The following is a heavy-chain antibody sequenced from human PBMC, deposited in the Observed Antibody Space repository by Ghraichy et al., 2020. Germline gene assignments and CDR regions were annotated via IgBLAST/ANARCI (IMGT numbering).Heavy chain of an antibody. D-gene: IGHD3-22*01. CDR3: ARAPPSVYDSSDYFTYYFDY. V-gene: IGHV5-51*01. CDR1: GYSFTTYW. CDR2: IYPGNSDT. J-gene: IGHJ4*02. Sequence: GESLNISCKGSGYSFTTYWIGWVRQMPGKGLEWMGIIYPGNSDTRYSPSFRGQVTISADKSISTAYLQWSSLKASDTALDFCARAPPSVYDSSDYFTYYFDYWGQGTLVTVSS.